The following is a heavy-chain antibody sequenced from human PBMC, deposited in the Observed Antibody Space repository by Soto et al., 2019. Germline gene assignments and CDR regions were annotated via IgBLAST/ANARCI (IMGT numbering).Heavy chain of an antibody. D-gene: IGHD6-13*01. CDR3: ARDHDSSSWLFDY. Sequence: PSETLSLTCTVSGGSISSYYWSWIRQPPGKGLEWIGYIYYSGSTNYNPSLKSRVTISVDTSKNQFSLKLSSVTAADTAVYYCARDHDSSSWLFDYWGQGTLVTVSS. V-gene: IGHV4-59*01. CDR2: IYYSGST. J-gene: IGHJ4*02. CDR1: GGSISSYY.